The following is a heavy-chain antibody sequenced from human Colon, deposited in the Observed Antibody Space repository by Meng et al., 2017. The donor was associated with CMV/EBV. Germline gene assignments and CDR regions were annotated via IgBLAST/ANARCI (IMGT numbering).Heavy chain of an antibody. J-gene: IGHJ3*02. CDR1: GFTFSSYS. D-gene: IGHD3-16*01. CDR2: IYFSGSSTNY. V-gene: IGHV4-59*01. Sequence: GSLRLSCAASGFTFSSYSMNWVRQAPGKGLEYIGYIYFSGSSTNYNYNPSLKSRVTISIDTSKNQLSLKLSSVTAADTAVYYCARQQLGPPPCAFDIWGQGRMVTVSS. CDR3: ARQQLGPPPCAFDI.